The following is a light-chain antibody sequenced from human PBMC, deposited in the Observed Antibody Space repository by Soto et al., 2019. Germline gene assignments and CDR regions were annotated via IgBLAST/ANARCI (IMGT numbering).Light chain of an antibody. V-gene: IGKV3-15*01. CDR1: QSVSSN. Sequence: EVVMTQSPATLSVSPGERATLSCRASQSVSSNLVWYQQKPGQAPRLLIYDPSTRATGIPARFSGSGSVTEFTLTISSLQSEDFALYFCQPGNNWPYTFGHGTKLEIK. CDR3: QPGNNWPYT. CDR2: DPS. J-gene: IGKJ2*01.